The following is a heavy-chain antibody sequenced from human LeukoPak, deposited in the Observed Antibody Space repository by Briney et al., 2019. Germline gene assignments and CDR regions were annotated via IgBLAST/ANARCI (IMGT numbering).Heavy chain of an antibody. CDR2: IIPIFGTA. J-gene: IGHJ6*03. CDR1: GGTFSSYA. V-gene: IGHV1-69*05. Sequence: SVKVSCKASGGTFSSYAISWVRQAPGQGLEWMGGIIPIFGTANYAQKFQGRVTITTDESTSTAYMELSSLRSEDTAVYYCATRRGWSNHYYYYYMDVWGKGTTVTVSS. D-gene: IGHD2-15*01. CDR3: ATRRGWSNHYYYYYMDV.